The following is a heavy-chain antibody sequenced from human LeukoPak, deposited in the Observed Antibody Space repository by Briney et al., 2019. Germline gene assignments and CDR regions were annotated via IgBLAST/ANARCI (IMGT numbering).Heavy chain of an antibody. CDR2: INAGNGNT. D-gene: IGHD5-18*01. CDR3: ARDSVVDTLGYYFDY. J-gene: IGHJ4*02. CDR1: GYTFTSYA. V-gene: IGHV1-3*01. Sequence: ASVKVSCKASGYTFTSYAMHWVRQAPGQRLEWMGWINAGNGNTKYSQKFQGRVTITRDTSASTAYMEMRSLRSDDTAVYYCARDSVVDTLGYYFDYWGQGTLVTVSS.